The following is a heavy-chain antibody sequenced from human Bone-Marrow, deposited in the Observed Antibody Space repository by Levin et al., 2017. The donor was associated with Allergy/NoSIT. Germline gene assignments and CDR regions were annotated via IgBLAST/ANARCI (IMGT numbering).Heavy chain of an antibody. CDR3: ARLGPSDDYSNYYYDYGMDV. Sequence: ASETLSLTCAVYGGSFSGYYWSWIRQPPGKGLEWIGEINHSGSTNYNPSLKSRVTISVDTSKNQFSLKLSSVTAADTAVYYCARLGPSDDYSNYYYDYGMDVWGQGTTVTVSS. V-gene: IGHV4-34*01. J-gene: IGHJ6*02. D-gene: IGHD4-11*01. CDR1: GGSFSGYY. CDR2: INHSGST.